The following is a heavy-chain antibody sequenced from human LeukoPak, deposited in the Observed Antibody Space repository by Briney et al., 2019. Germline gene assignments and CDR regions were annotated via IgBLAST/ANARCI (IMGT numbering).Heavy chain of an antibody. J-gene: IGHJ1*01. CDR2: ISGSGGST. CDR1: GFTFSTYA. V-gene: IGHV3-23*01. Sequence: GGSLRLSCTGSGFTFSTYAMSWVRQAPGKGLEWVSVISGSGGSTYYADPVKGRFTISRDNSKNTLYQQMSSLRAEDTAVYYCARDLGYSLGARSPWGQGTLVTVSS. CDR3: ARDLGYSLGARSP. D-gene: IGHD5-12*01.